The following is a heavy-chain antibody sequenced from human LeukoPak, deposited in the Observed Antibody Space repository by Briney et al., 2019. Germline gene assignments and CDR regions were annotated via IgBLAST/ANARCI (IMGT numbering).Heavy chain of an antibody. D-gene: IGHD2-2*01. J-gene: IGHJ6*04. V-gene: IGHV4-34*01. Sequence: PSETLSLTCAVYGGSFSGYYWSWLRQPPGKGLEWIGEINHSGSTNYNPSLKSRVTISVGTSKNQFSLKLSSVTAADTAVYYCARNLRYCSSTSCYLYYYGMDVWGKGTTVTVSS. CDR1: GGSFSGYY. CDR2: INHSGST. CDR3: ARNLRYCSSTSCYLYYYGMDV.